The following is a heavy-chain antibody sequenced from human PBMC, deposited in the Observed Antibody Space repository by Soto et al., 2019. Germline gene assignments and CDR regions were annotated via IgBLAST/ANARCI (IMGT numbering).Heavy chain of an antibody. CDR2: VSPTGDTV. CDR1: GFRFEQYV. Sequence: VQVVASGGGLVQPGRSLRLSCAVSGFRFEQYVMHWVRQGPGKGLECVSTVSPTGDTVAYADSVEGRFTVSRDNAKNSLYLQMNXXXXXXXXXXXXXXXAPXGSIDDWGQGTLVTVXS. V-gene: IGHV3-9*01. J-gene: IGHJ4*02. D-gene: IGHD3-10*01. CDR3: XXXAPXGSIDD.